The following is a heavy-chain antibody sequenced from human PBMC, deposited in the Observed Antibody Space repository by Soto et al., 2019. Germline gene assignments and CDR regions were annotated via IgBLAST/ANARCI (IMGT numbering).Heavy chain of an antibody. CDR1: GGSISSYY. CDR3: ARDRGYDFWSGSPRYYFDY. Sequence: SETLSLTCTVSGGSISSYYWSWIRQPPGKGLEWIGYIYYSGSTNYNPSLKSRVTISVDTSKNQFSLKLSSVTAADTAVYYCARDRGYDFWSGSPRYYFDYWGQGTLVTVSS. D-gene: IGHD3-3*01. V-gene: IGHV4-59*01. J-gene: IGHJ4*02. CDR2: IYYSGST.